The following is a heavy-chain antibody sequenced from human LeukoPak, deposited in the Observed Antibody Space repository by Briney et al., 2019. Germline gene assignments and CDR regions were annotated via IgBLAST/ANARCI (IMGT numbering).Heavy chain of an antibody. Sequence: ETLSLTCTVSGVSISSSNSYWGWIRQPPGKGLEWVSLIYSGGSTYYADSVKGRFTISRDNSKNTLYLQMNSLRAEDTAVYYCARGPSGYHNTGGQGTLVTVSS. CDR2: IYSGGST. CDR1: GVSISSSNSY. V-gene: IGHV3-66*01. J-gene: IGHJ4*02. CDR3: ARGPSGYHNT. D-gene: IGHD5-12*01.